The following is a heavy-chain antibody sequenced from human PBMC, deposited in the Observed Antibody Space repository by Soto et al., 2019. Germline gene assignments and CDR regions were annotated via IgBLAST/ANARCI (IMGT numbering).Heavy chain of an antibody. CDR3: ARVDYYDSSGYSGY. Sequence: QVQLVQSGAEVKKPGASVKVSCKASGYTFTIYGISWVRQAPGQGLEWIGWISGYNGNTDYAQNLQDRVTLTTDASTSSVYMELRSLRSDDTAVYYCARVDYYDSSGYSGYWGQGTLITVSS. J-gene: IGHJ4*02. CDR2: ISGYNGNT. CDR1: GYTFTIYG. V-gene: IGHV1-18*04. D-gene: IGHD3-22*01.